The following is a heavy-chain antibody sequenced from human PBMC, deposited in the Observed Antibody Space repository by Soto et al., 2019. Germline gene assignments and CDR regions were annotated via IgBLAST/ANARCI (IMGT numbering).Heavy chain of an antibody. CDR3: ARDRRIAVAAFDI. CDR1: GFTFSSYS. CDR2: ISSSSSYI. J-gene: IGHJ3*02. D-gene: IGHD6-19*01. V-gene: IGHV3-21*01. Sequence: PGWSLRLSCAASGFTFSSYSMNLVRQAPGKGLEWVSSISSSSSYIYYADSVKGRFTISRDNAKNSLYLQMNSLRAEDTAVYYCARDRRIAVAAFDIWGKGTMVTVSS.